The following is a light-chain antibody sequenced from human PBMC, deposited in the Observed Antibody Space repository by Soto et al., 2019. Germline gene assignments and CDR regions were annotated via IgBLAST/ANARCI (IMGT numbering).Light chain of an antibody. J-gene: IGLJ1*01. V-gene: IGLV2-14*01. CDR3: SSYTSSSTLPLV. CDR2: DVS. Sequence: QSALTQPASVSGSPGQSITLSCTGTSSDVGGYNYVSWYQQHPGKAPKLMIYDVSNRPSGVSNRFSGSKSGNTASLTISGLQDEDEADYYCSSYTSSSTLPLVFGTGIKLTVL. CDR1: SSDVGGYNY.